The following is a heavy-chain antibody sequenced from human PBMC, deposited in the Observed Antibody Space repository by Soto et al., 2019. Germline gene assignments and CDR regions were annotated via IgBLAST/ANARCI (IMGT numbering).Heavy chain of an antibody. CDR2: ISSSGSTI. J-gene: IGHJ3*02. CDR3: AREGYSSGWEGTGAFDI. CDR1: GFTFSDYY. Sequence: SCKASGFTFSDYYMSWIRQAPGKGLEWVSYISSSGSTIYYADSVKGRFTISRDNAKNSLYLQMNSLRAEDTAVYYCAREGYSSGWEGTGAFDIWGQGTMVTVSS. D-gene: IGHD6-19*01. V-gene: IGHV3-11*01.